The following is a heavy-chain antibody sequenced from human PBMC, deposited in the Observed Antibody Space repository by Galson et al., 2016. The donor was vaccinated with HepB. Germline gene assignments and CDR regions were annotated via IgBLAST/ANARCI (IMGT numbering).Heavy chain of an antibody. CDR1: GGSISSGSYY. J-gene: IGHJ4*02. CDR3: ARSGVAVAGRAKYFEH. V-gene: IGHV4-61*02. D-gene: IGHD6-19*01. CDR2: IYTSGST. Sequence: TLSLTCTVSGGSISSGSYYWSWIRQPAGKGLEWIGRIYTSGSTNYNPSLKSRVTISIDRSKNQFSLKLISVTAADTAVYYCARSGVAVAGRAKYFEHWGQGTLVTVSS.